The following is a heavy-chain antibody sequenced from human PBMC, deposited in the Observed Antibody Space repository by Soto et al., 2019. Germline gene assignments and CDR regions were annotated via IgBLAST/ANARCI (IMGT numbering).Heavy chain of an antibody. J-gene: IGHJ4*02. D-gene: IGHD1-26*01. CDR2: ISYDGSNK. Sequence: PGGSLRLSCAASGFTFSSYGMHWVRQAPGKGLEWVAVISYDGSNKYYADSVKGRFTISRDNSKNTLYLQMNSLRAEDTAVYYCAKVGGLSDGSYLYYFDYWGQGTLVTVSS. CDR1: GFTFSSYG. CDR3: AKVGGLSDGSYLYYFDY. V-gene: IGHV3-30*18.